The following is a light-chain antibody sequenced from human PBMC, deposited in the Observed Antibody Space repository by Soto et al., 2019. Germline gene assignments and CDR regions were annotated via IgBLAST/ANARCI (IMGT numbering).Light chain of an antibody. Sequence: QAVVTQPPSVSRTPGQRVTISCTRSSSNIGTGYDVHWYQQLPGTAPKFLIYGNNNRPSGVPDRFSGSKSGTSASLAITGLQAEDEADYYCQSYDSSLSAYVFGTGTKLTVL. CDR1: SSNIGTGYD. V-gene: IGLV1-40*01. J-gene: IGLJ1*01. CDR3: QSYDSSLSAYV. CDR2: GNN.